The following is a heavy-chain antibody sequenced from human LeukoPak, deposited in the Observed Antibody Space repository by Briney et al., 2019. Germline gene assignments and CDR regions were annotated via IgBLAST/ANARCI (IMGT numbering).Heavy chain of an antibody. D-gene: IGHD5-12*01. CDR1: GFTFSSYG. CDR3: ARLRGFDAFDI. V-gene: IGHV3-21*01. J-gene: IGHJ3*02. CDR2: ISSSSSYI. Sequence: GGSLRLSCAASGFTFSSYGMNWVRQAPGKGLEWVSSISSSSSYIYYADSVKGRFTISRDNAKNSLYLQMNSLRAEDTAVYYCARLRGFDAFDIWGQGTMVTVSS.